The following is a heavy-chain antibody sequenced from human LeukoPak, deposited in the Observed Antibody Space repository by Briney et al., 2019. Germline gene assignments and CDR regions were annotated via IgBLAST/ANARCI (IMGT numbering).Heavy chain of an antibody. J-gene: IGHJ5*02. V-gene: IGHV4-34*01. CDR3: ARGMAVAGRGNWFDP. Sequence: SETLSLTCAVYGGSFGGYYWSWIRQPPGKGLKWIGEINHGGSTNYNPSLKSRVTISVDTSKNQFSLKLTSVTAADTAVYYCARGMAVAGRGNWFDPWGQGTLVTVSS. CDR2: INHGGST. D-gene: IGHD6-19*01. CDR1: GGSFGGYY.